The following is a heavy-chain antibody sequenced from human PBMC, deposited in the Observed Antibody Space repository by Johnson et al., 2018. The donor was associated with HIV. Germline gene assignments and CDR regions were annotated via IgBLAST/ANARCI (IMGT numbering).Heavy chain of an antibody. Sequence: VQLVESGGGLVKPGGSLRLSCAASGFTFSDYYMSRVRQAPVKGLEWVSVIYSGGSTYYADSVKGRFTISRDNSKNTLYLQMNSLRAEDTAVYYCARQLGYYYDSSGYYAEPDDAFDIWGQGTMVTVSS. D-gene: IGHD3-22*01. J-gene: IGHJ3*02. CDR3: ARQLGYYYDSSGYYAEPDDAFDI. V-gene: IGHV3-66*04. CDR2: IYSGGST. CDR1: GFTFSDYY.